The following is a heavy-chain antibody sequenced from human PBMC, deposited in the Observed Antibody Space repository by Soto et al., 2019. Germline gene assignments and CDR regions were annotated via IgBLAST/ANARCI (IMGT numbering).Heavy chain of an antibody. V-gene: IGHV1-3*01. D-gene: IGHD6-19*01. CDR1: GYTFTSYA. J-gene: IGHJ4*02. CDR3: ARGSSSSGWPFDY. Sequence: QVQLVQSGAEVKKPGASVKVSCKASGYTFTSYAMHWVRQAPGQRLEWMGWINAGNGNTKYSQKLQGRVTITRDTSASTAYMELSSLRSEDTAVYYCARGSSSSGWPFDYWGQGTLVTVSS. CDR2: INAGNGNT.